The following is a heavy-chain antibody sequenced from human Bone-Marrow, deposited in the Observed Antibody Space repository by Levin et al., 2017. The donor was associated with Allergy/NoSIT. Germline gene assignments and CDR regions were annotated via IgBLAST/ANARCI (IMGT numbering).Heavy chain of an antibody. CDR1: GFRFSDYW. D-gene: IGHD1-1*01. CDR3: VKETTIETTSLGMDV. CDR2: IDQDGGVE. V-gene: IGHV3-7*01. J-gene: IGHJ6*02. Sequence: GGSLRLSCTASGFRFSDYWMNWVRQAPGKGLEWVANIDQDGGVEQYVGSVRGRFFISRDNAKNSLFLQMNSLTVEDTAVYYCVKETTIETTSLGMDVWGQGTTVTVSS.